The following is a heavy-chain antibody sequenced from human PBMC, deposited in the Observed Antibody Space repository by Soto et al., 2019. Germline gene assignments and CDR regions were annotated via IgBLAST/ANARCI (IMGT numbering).Heavy chain of an antibody. CDR1: GYTFTSYA. Sequence: ASVKVSCKASGYTFTSYATHWVRQAPGQRLEWMGWINAGNGNTKYSQKFQGRVTITRDTSASTAYMELSSLRSEDTAVYYCASEYCGGDCYSAARYGMDVWGQGTTVTVSS. J-gene: IGHJ6*02. V-gene: IGHV1-3*01. D-gene: IGHD2-21*02. CDR2: INAGNGNT. CDR3: ASEYCGGDCYSAARYGMDV.